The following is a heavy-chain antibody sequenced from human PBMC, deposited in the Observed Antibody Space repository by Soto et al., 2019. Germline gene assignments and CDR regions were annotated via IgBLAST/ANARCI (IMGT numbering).Heavy chain of an antibody. CDR1: GYTFTSYT. J-gene: IGHJ4*02. D-gene: IGHD3-9*01. CDR3: ARTYYDIFTGYSPSPFDY. V-gene: IGHV1-3*01. Sequence: QVQLVQSGAEVKKPGASVKVSCKASGYTFTSYTIHWVRQAPGQRLEWMGWINAGYGNTKYSQKFQGRVTITRDTSASTAYMELNSLRSEDTAVYYCARTYYDIFTGYSPSPFDYWGQGTLVTVSS. CDR2: INAGYGNT.